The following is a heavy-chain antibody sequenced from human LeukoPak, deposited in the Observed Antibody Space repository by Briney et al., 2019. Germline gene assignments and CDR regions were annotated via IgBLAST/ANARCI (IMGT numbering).Heavy chain of an antibody. J-gene: IGHJ4*02. CDR1: GGSISSSSYY. Sequence: SETLSLTCTVSGGSISSSSYYWGWIRQPPGKGLEWIGNIYYSGSTNYNPSLKSRVTMSVDTSKNQFSLKLSSVTAADTAVYYCARGRYYYGSGSYNFDYWGQGTLVTVSS. CDR3: ARGRYYYGSGSYNFDY. V-gene: IGHV4-39*07. D-gene: IGHD3-10*01. CDR2: IYYSGST.